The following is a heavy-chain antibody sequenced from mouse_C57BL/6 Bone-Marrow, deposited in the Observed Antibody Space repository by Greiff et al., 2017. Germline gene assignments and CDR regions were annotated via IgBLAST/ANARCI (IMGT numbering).Heavy chain of an antibody. J-gene: IGHJ4*01. CDR3: ARTNYGSSYGIYYAIDF. CDR1: GYTFTSYD. V-gene: IGHV1-85*01. D-gene: IGHD1-1*01. CDR2: IYPRDGST. Sequence: QVQLQQSGPELVKPGASVKLSCKASGYTFTSYDINWVKQRPGQGLEWIGWIYPRDGSTKYNEKFKGKATLTVDTSSSTAYMELHSLTSEDSAVYFCARTNYGSSYGIYYAIDFWGQGTSDTVST.